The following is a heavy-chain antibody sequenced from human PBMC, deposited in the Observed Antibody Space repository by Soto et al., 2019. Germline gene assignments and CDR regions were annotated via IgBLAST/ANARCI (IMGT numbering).Heavy chain of an antibody. CDR2: INSNTGGT. Sequence: QVQLVQSGTEMKKPGASVKVSCKASGYTFNGNFMHWVRQAPGQGLEWMGWINSNTGGTNYAQKFQGRVTMTGDRSISTAYMGLSRLTSDDTAVYYCARGGYQLLYYFDYWGQGTLLTVSS. V-gene: IGHV1-2*02. CDR1: GYTFNGNF. D-gene: IGHD2-2*01. J-gene: IGHJ4*02. CDR3: ARGGYQLLYYFDY.